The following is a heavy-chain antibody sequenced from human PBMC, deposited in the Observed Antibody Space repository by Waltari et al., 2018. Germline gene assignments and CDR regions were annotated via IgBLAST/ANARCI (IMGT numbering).Heavy chain of an antibody. CDR3: ARGGYSGYDLMGYYFDY. J-gene: IGHJ4*02. V-gene: IGHV3-21*01. CDR2: MSSSSSYR. Sequence: EVQLVESGGGLVKPGGSLRLSFPASGFPFSSYTINWVRTAPGRGLEWVSSMSSSSSYRYYADSVKGRFTISRDNAKNSLYLQMNSLRAEDTAVYYCARGGYSGYDLMGYYFDYWGQGTLVTVSS. CDR1: GFPFSSYT. D-gene: IGHD5-12*01.